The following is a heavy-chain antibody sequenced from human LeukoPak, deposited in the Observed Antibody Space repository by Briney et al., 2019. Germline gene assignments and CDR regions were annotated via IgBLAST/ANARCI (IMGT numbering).Heavy chain of an antibody. J-gene: IGHJ3*02. CDR3: ARDLNAFDI. Sequence: GGSLRLSCAASGFTSNTYSMNWVRQAPGKGLEWVSYISYISSSSSIIYYADSVKGRFTISRDSAKNSLYLQMNSLRAEDTAVYYCARDLNAFDIWGPGTMVTVSS. CDR1: GFTSNTYS. V-gene: IGHV3-48*01. CDR2: ISSSSSII.